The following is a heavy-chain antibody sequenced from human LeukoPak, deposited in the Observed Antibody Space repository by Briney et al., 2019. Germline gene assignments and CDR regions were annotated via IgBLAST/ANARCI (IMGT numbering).Heavy chain of an antibody. D-gene: IGHD2-15*01. CDR1: GFTFSSHW. J-gene: IGHJ6*03. CDR2: IKQDGSEK. V-gene: IGHV3-7*01. Sequence: GGSLRLSCAASGFTFSSHWMSWVRQAPGKGLEWVANIKQDGSEKYYVDSVKGRFTISRDNAKNSLYLQMNSLRAEDTAVYYCARVGQYCSGGSCYPDPAHYYYYYMDVWGKGTTVTVSS. CDR3: ARVGQYCSGGSCYPDPAHYYYYYMDV.